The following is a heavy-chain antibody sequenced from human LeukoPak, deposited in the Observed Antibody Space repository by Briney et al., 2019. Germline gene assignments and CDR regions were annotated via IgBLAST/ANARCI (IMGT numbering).Heavy chain of an antibody. J-gene: IGHJ4*02. D-gene: IGHD6-13*01. CDR1: GFTFSSYS. CDR3: AKGEGIAAAADY. Sequence: PGGSLRLSCAASGFTFSSYSMNWVRQAPGRGLEWVSSISSASSYTYYADSVKGRFTISRDNSKNTLYLQMNSLRAEDTAVYYCAKGEGIAAAADYWGQGTLVTVSS. V-gene: IGHV3-21*01. CDR2: ISSASSYT.